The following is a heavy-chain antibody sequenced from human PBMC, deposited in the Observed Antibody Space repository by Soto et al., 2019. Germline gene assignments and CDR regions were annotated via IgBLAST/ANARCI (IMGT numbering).Heavy chain of an antibody. J-gene: IGHJ6*02. CDR3: AREAYYYDSSCYYRPGFGMDV. CDR1: GGSISSGGYY. D-gene: IGHD3-22*01. CDR2: IYYSGST. V-gene: IGHV4-31*11. Sequence: PSETLSLTCAVSGGSISSGGYYWSWIRQPPGKGLECIGYIYYSGSTYYNPSLKSRVTISVDTSKNQFSLKLSSVTAADTAVYYCAREAYYYDSSCYYRPGFGMDVWGQGTTVTVSS.